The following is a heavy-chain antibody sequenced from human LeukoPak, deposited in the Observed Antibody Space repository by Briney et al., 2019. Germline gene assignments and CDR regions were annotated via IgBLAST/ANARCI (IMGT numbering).Heavy chain of an antibody. D-gene: IGHD3-3*01. J-gene: IGHJ5*02. V-gene: IGHV4-30-4*01. Sequence: SETLSLTCTVSGASISSDDYYWSWNRQPPGKGLKWIAYTHYSGSSFYNPSLKSRITISVDTSKIQFSLRLSSVTAADTAVYYCAREGRDFWSGSRGWFDPWGQGTLVTVFS. CDR1: GASISSDDYY. CDR3: AREGRDFWSGSRGWFDP. CDR2: THYSGSS.